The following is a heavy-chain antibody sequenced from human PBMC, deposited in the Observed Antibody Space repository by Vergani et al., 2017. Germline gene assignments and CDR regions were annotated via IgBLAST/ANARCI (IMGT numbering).Heavy chain of an antibody. V-gene: IGHV4-59*01. CDR2: IYYSGST. J-gene: IGHJ6*02. CDR3: ARGEGSIRTVTTPRNYYGMDV. CDR1: GGSISSYY. Sequence: QVQLQESGPGLVKPSETLSLTCTVSGGSISSYYWSWIRQPPGKGLGWIGYIYYSGSTNYNPSLKSRVTISVDTSKNQFSLKLSSVTAADTAVYYCARGEGSIRTVTTPRNYYGMDVWGQGTTVTVSS. D-gene: IGHD4-17*01.